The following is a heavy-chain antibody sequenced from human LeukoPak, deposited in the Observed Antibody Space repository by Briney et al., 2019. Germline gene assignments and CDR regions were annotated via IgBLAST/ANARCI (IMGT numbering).Heavy chain of an antibody. D-gene: IGHD3-3*01. CDR2: ISGDGGST. Sequence: GGSLRLSCAASGFTFDDYAMHWVRQAPGKGLEWVSLISGDGGSTYYADSVRGRFTISRDNAKNSLYLQMNSLRVDDTAVYYCARSFYDFLNGPYEEAFDMWGQGTMVTVSS. J-gene: IGHJ3*02. V-gene: IGHV3-43*02. CDR1: GFTFDDYA. CDR3: ARSFYDFLNGPYEEAFDM.